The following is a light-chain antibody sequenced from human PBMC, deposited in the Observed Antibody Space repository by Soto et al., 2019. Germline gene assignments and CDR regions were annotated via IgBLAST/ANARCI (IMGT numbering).Light chain of an antibody. CDR1: QSLSSRY. Sequence: EIVLTQSPGTLSLSPGDRATLSCRASQSLSSRYLAWYRQKPGQAPRLLIYGASNRATGIPDRFSGSGSATDFTLTISILEPDDIAVYYCQQYSSSPPTFGGGTKVEIK. CDR3: QQYSSSPPT. CDR2: GAS. V-gene: IGKV3-20*01. J-gene: IGKJ4*01.